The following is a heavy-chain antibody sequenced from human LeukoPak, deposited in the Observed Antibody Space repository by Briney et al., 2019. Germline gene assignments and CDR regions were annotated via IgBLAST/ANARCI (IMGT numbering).Heavy chain of an antibody. CDR1: GYTVASYG. J-gene: IGHJ3*02. CDR2: ISAHNGYP. V-gene: IGHV1-18*01. D-gene: IGHD3-22*01. Sequence: GASVKVSCKASGYTVASYGLSWVRQAPGQGLEWVGWISAHNGYPNYAQKLQGRLTMTTDTSTSTAYMELRSLTSDDTAVYYCATTRESIVVVTTPYDAFDIWGQGTMVTVSS. CDR3: ATTRESIVVVTTPYDAFDI.